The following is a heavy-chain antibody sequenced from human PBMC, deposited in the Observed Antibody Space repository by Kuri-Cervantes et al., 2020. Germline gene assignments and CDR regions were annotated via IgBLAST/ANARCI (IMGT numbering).Heavy chain of an antibody. D-gene: IGHD3-3*01. CDR3: ARDWSMEV. CDR1: GFSFNDYA. V-gene: IGHV3-9*01. Sequence: GGSLRLSCAASGFSFNDYAMQWVRQRPGGGLEWVSGISWSGATVGYADSVKGRFTISRDNAKKSLYLQMNSLRAEDTALYYCARDWSMEVWGEGTTVTVSS. J-gene: IGHJ6*03. CDR2: ISWSGATV.